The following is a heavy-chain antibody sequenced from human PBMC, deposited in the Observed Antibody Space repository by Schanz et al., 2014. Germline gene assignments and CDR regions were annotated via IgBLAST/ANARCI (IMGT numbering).Heavy chain of an antibody. CDR1: GFTVNTNY. V-gene: IGHV3-30*03. J-gene: IGHJ4*02. CDR3: ARDDGGGYNQIDY. Sequence: VQLVESGGGLIQPGGSLRLSCAVSGFTVNTNYMSWVRQAPGKGLEWVAVISFDGNNKHYADSVKGRFTISRDNSENTLFLEMNSLRLEDTAVYYCARDDGGGYNQIDYWGQGALVTVSS. D-gene: IGHD5-12*01. CDR2: ISFDGNNK.